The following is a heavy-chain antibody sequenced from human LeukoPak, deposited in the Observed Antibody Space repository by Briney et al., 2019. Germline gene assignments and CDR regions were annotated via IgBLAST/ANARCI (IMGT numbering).Heavy chain of an antibody. CDR2: MNPNSGNT. J-gene: IGHJ5*02. Sequence: ASVKVSCKASGYTFTSYDINWVRQATGQGLEWMGWMNPNSGNTGYAQKFHGRVTMTRNTSISTAYMELSSLRSEDTAVYYCARGLKGSSSFDPWGQGTLVTVSS. CDR1: GYTFTSYD. D-gene: IGHD6-13*01. CDR3: ARGLKGSSSFDP. V-gene: IGHV1-8*01.